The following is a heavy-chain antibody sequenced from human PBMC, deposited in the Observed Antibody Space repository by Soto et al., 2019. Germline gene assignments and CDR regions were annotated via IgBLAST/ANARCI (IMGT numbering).Heavy chain of an antibody. Sequence: HPGGSLRLSCAASGFTFSSYGMHWVRQAPGKGLEWVAVISYDGSNKYYADSVKGRFTISRDNSKNTLYLQMNSLRAEDTAVYYCAKDLRITIFGGGSYYYYGMDVWGQGTTVTVSS. CDR1: GFTFSSYG. CDR2: ISYDGSNK. J-gene: IGHJ6*02. CDR3: AKDLRITIFGGGSYYYYGMDV. D-gene: IGHD3-3*01. V-gene: IGHV3-30*18.